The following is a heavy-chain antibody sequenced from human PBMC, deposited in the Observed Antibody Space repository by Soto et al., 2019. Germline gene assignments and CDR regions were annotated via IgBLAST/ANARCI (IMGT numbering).Heavy chain of an antibody. CDR3: ARDHPHSYGVYYFDY. CDR1: GGSISSYY. J-gene: IGHJ4*02. V-gene: IGHV4-59*01. CDR2: IYSSGST. D-gene: IGHD5-18*01. Sequence: TLSLTCTVSGGSISSYYWSWIRQPPGKGLEWIGYIYSSGSTHYNPSLQNRVTISIDTSKNQVSLKVNSVTAADTAVYYCARDHPHSYGVYYFDYWGQGTPVTVSS.